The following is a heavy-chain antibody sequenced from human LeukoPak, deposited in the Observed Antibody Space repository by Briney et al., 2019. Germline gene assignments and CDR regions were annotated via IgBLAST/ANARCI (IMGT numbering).Heavy chain of an antibody. Sequence: SETLSLTCTVSGGSISSYYWSWIRQPPGKGLEWIGYIYYSGSTNYNPSLKSRVTISVDTSKNQFSLKLSSVTAADTAVYYCAREYYYDSSGSIEGGPFDYWGQGTLVTVSS. D-gene: IGHD3-22*01. CDR3: AREYYYDSSGSIEGGPFDY. CDR1: GGSISSYY. V-gene: IGHV4-59*12. CDR2: IYYSGST. J-gene: IGHJ4*02.